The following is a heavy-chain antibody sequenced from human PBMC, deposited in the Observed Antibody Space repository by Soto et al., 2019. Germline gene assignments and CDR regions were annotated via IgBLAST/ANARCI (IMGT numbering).Heavy chain of an antibody. J-gene: IGHJ4*02. V-gene: IGHV3-30-3*01. Sequence: GGSLRLSCAASGFTFSSYAMHWVRQAPGKGLEWVAVISYDGSNKYYADSVKGRFTISRDNSKNTLYLQMNSLRAEDTAVYYCARARFLEWLPHDYWGQGTLVTVSS. CDR2: ISYDGSNK. D-gene: IGHD3-3*01. CDR1: GFTFSSYA. CDR3: ARARFLEWLPHDY.